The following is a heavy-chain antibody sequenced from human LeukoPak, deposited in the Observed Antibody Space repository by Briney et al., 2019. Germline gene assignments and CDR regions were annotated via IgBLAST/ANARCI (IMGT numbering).Heavy chain of an antibody. V-gene: IGHV1-24*01. CDR3: ATSFRYTGYGYFFDF. CDR2: FDPEDGET. J-gene: IGHJ4*02. CDR1: GYTLTELS. Sequence: ASVKVPCRVSGYTLTELSMHWVRQAPGKGLEWMGGFDPEDGETIYAQKFQGRVTMTEDTSTDTAYMELSSLTSEDTAVYHCATSFRYTGYGYFFDFWGQGTLVTVSS. D-gene: IGHD5-12*01.